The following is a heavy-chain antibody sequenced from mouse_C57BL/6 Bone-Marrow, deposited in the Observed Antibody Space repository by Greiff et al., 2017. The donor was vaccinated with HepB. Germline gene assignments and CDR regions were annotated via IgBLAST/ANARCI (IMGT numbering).Heavy chain of an antibody. Sequence: QVQLQQPGAELVKPGASVKLSCKASGYTFTSYWMQWVKQRPGQGLEWIGEIDPSDSYTNYNQKFKGKATLTVDTSSSTAYMQLSSLTSEDSAVYYCASYYGNYGAYAMDYWGQGTSVTVSS. CDR2: IDPSDSYT. J-gene: IGHJ4*01. CDR3: ASYYGNYGAYAMDY. D-gene: IGHD2-10*01. CDR1: GYTFTSYW. V-gene: IGHV1-50*01.